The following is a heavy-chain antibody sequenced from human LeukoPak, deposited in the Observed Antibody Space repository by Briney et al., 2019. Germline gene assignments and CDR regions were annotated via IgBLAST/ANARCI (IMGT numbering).Heavy chain of an antibody. CDR1: GGSFSGYY. CDR2: INHSGST. J-gene: IGHJ4*02. CDR3: ARRYYGSGSYSD. D-gene: IGHD3-10*01. V-gene: IGHV4-34*01. Sequence: SETPSLTCAVYGGSFSGYYWGWIRQPPGKGLEWIGEINHSGSTNYNPSLKSRVTISVDTSKNQFSLKLSSVTAADTAVYYCARRYYGSGSYSDWGQGTLVTVSS.